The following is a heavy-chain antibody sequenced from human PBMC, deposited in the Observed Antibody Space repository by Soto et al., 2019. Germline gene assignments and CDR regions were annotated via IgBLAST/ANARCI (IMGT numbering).Heavy chain of an antibody. D-gene: IGHD3-16*01. Sequence: PSETLSLTCAVYGGSFSGYYWSWIRQPPGKGLEWIGEINHSGSTNYNPSLKSRVTISVDTSKNQFSLKLSSVTAADTAIYYCARLYGLGGVTGSDYWGQGTLVTVSS. J-gene: IGHJ4*02. V-gene: IGHV4-34*01. CDR3: ARLYGLGGVTGSDY. CDR1: GGSFSGYY. CDR2: INHSGST.